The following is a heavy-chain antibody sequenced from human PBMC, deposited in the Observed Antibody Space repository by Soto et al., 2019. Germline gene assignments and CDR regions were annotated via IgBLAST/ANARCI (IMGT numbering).Heavy chain of an antibody. CDR2: ISSTTNYI. V-gene: IGHV3-21*06. J-gene: IGHJ4*02. Sequence: EVQLVESGGGLGTPGGSLRLSCAASGFTFTMYSMNWVRQAPGKGLEWVSSISSTTNYIYYGDSMKGRFTISRDNAKNSLYLEMNSLRAEDTAVYYCARESEDLTSNFDYWGQGTLVTVSS. CDR1: GFTFTMYS. CDR3: ARESEDLTSNFDY.